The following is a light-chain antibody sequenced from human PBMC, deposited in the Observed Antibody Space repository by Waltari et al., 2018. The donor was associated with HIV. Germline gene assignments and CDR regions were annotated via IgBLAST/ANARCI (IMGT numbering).Light chain of an antibody. J-gene: IGLJ3*02. Sequence: QSVLTQPPPVSGAPGQRVTLSCTGPSSNIGAGYDIHWYQQLPGAAPKRLICANNKRPAGVPDRFSGSKAATSASLGIAGLQSEDEDDYYCQSYDNRLSGSVFGGGTKVTVL. CDR1: SSNIGAGYD. CDR3: QSYDNRLSGSV. V-gene: IGLV1-40*01. CDR2: ANN.